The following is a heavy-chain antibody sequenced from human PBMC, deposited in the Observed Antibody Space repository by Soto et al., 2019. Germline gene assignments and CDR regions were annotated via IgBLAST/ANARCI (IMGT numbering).Heavy chain of an antibody. CDR1: GGSVSTYY. Sequence: ETLSLTCTVSGGSVSTYYWSWIRQPPGKELEWIGYMYYSGSSNYNPSLKSRVTISIDTSKNQFSLRLTSVTAADTAVYYCARDLGGRADYWGQGILATVSS. CDR3: ARDLGGRADY. V-gene: IGHV4-59*02. D-gene: IGHD3-10*01. J-gene: IGHJ4*02. CDR2: MYYSGSS.